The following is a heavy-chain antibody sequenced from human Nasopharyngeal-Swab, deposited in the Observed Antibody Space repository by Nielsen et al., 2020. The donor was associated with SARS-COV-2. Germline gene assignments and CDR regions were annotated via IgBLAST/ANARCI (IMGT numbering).Heavy chain of an antibody. CDR3: TRDQGGGDPYDS. J-gene: IGHJ4*02. CDR1: GYTFTTYY. D-gene: IGHD2-21*02. CDR2: INPTDGST. V-gene: IGHV1-46*01. Sequence: ASVKVSCKASGYTFTTYYIHWVRQAPGQGLEWMGIINPTDGSTNYAQKFQGRVTVTRDTSTSAVYMELSTLRSEDTAVYYCTRDQGGGDPYDSWGQGTLVTVSS.